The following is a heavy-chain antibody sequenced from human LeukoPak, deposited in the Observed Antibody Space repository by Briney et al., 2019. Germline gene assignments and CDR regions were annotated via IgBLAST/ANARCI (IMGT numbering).Heavy chain of an antibody. J-gene: IGHJ6*02. V-gene: IGHV3-48*03. Sequence: GGSLRLSCAASGFTFSSYEMNWVRQAPGKGLEWVSYISSSGSTIYYADSVKGRFTISRDNAKNSLYLQMNSLRAEDTAVYYCARVLGVVVVAHYGMDVWGQGTTVTVSS. D-gene: IGHD2-15*01. CDR2: ISSSGSTI. CDR3: ARVLGVVVVAHYGMDV. CDR1: GFTFSSYE.